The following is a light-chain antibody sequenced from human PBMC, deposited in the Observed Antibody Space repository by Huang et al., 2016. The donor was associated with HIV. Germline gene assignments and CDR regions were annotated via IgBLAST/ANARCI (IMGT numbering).Light chain of an antibody. Sequence: DIVMVQSPASLSVTPGEEASITCRSSQSLLHSNGHNSLDWYWQKPGQSQQLLIYLGSTRASGVPDRCSGSCSGTAFTLRINRVEACDVGVYYYMRGLQPWTFGQGTKVEI. CDR3: MRGLQPWT. J-gene: IGKJ1*01. V-gene: IGKV2-28*01. CDR2: LGS. CDR1: QSLLHSNGHNS.